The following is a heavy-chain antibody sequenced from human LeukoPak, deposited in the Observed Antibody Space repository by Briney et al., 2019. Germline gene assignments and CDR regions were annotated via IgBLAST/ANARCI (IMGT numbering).Heavy chain of an antibody. D-gene: IGHD3-10*01. CDR2: IKSKTDGGTI. V-gene: IGHV3-15*05. CDR1: GFSFTNAW. CDR3: TTVTLRPVGL. J-gene: IGHJ4*02. Sequence: GGSVRLSCAASGFSFTNAWMSWVRQAPGKGLEWVGRIKSKTDGGTIDYAAPVKGRFTISRDDSKNTPFLQMNSLKIEDTAVYYCTTVTLRPVGLWGQGTLVTVSS.